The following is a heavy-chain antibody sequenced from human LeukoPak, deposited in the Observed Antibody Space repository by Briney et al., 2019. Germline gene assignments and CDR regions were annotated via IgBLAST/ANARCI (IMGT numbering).Heavy chain of an antibody. CDR2: ISYDGSNK. V-gene: IGHV3-30*04. Sequence: GRSLRLSCAASGFTFSSYAMHWVRQAPGKGLEWVAVISYDGSNKYYADSVKGRFTISRDNSKNTLYLQMNSLRAEDTAVYYCARALQYSSSGGLWYYYYMDVWGKGTTVTVSS. CDR1: GFTFSSYA. J-gene: IGHJ6*03. CDR3: ARALQYSSSGGLWYYYYMDV. D-gene: IGHD6-13*01.